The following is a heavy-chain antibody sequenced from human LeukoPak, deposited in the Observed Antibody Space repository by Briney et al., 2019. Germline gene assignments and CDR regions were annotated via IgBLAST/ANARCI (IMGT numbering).Heavy chain of an antibody. CDR3: ARHPPPGIAVPGPAYFDY. CDR1: GGSISSSSYY. V-gene: IGHV4-39*01. D-gene: IGHD6-19*01. Sequence: PSETLSLTCTVSGGSISSSSYYWGWIRQPPGKGLEWIGSIYYSGSTYYNPSLKSRVPISVDTSKNQFSLKLSSVTAADTAVYYCARHPPPGIAVPGPAYFDYWGQGTLVTVSS. J-gene: IGHJ4*02. CDR2: IYYSGST.